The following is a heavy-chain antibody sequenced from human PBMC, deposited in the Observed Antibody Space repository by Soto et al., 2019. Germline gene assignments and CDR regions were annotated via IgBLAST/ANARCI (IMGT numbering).Heavy chain of an antibody. V-gene: IGHV4-34*01. CDR1: GGSCSSYY. CDR3: ATHCSSTSCYYTFDP. D-gene: IGHD2-2*01. J-gene: IGHJ5*02. CDR2: INHYGST. Sequence: SETLSLTCAVYGGSCSSYYWSWIRQPPGKGLEWIGQINHYGSTDYNPSLKSRVTISVDTSKNHFSLRLSSVTAADTAMYYCATHCSSTSCYYTFDPWGQGTLVTVSS.